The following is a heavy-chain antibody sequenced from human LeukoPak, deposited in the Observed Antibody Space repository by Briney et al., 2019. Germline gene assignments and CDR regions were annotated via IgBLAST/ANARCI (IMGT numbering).Heavy chain of an antibody. CDR3: AGEVAVRNTGPDL. CDR2: IYYTGST. CDR1: GGSVTSYY. J-gene: IGHJ5*02. D-gene: IGHD6-19*01. Sequence: SETLSLTCTVSGGSVTSYYWSWIRQPPGKGLEWIGYIYYTGSTNYNPSLKSRVTISVDTSKNQFSLKLNSVTAADTAVYYCAGEVAVRNTGPDLWGQGTLVTVSS. V-gene: IGHV4-59*02.